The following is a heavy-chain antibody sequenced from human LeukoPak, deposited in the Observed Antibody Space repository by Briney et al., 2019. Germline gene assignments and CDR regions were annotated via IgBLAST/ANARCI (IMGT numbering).Heavy chain of an antibody. V-gene: IGHV4-59*01. J-gene: IGHJ4*02. Sequence: PSETLSLTCTVSGASISGYYWRGVRQPPGKGLEFVAYNYYTGTTNYHPSPKGRVTISVDTSKNQFSLQLSSVTAADTAVYYCARLARASVAVTYHYLDYWGQGTLVTVSS. CDR3: ARLARASVAVTYHYLDY. D-gene: IGHD2-21*02. CDR2: NYYTGTT. CDR1: GASISGYY.